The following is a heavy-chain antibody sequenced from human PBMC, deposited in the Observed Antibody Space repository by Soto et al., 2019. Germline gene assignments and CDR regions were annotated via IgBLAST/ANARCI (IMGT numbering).Heavy chain of an antibody. D-gene: IGHD2-2*01. Sequence: QVQLQESGPGLVKPSETLSLTCTVSGGSISSYYWSWIRQPPGKGLEWIGYIYYSGSTNYNPSLKSRVPISVDTSKNQFSLKLSSVTAADTAVYYCARVLQYGARPGGMDVWGQGTTVTVSS. CDR2: IYYSGST. V-gene: IGHV4-59*01. CDR1: GGSISSYY. J-gene: IGHJ6*02. CDR3: ARVLQYGARPGGMDV.